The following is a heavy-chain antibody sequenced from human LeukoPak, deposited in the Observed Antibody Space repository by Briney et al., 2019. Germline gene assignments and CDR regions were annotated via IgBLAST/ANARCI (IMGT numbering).Heavy chain of an antibody. V-gene: IGHV4-59*01. CDR2: IYYSGST. Sequence: ASETLSLTCTVSGGSISSYFWTWIGQPSGKGLEWIGYIYYSGSTSYNPSLKSRVTMSVDTSKNQFSLNLNSVTAADTAVYYCARGYMDLFDPWGQRTLVTVSS. J-gene: IGHJ5*02. CDR3: ARGYMDLFDP. CDR1: GGSISSYF. D-gene: IGHD5-24*01.